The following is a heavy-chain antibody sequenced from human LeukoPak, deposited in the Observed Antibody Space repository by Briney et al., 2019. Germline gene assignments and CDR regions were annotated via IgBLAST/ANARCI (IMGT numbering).Heavy chain of an antibody. J-gene: IGHJ4*02. Sequence: PGGSLRLSCTASGFTFSTYEMTWVRQVPGKGLEWVSYIDSSAETLYYMDSVKGRFTVSRDNAKNSLYLQMNSLRAEDTAVYYCARDADVGVYLDYWGQGTLVTVSS. D-gene: IGHD2-8*01. CDR2: IDSSAETL. V-gene: IGHV3-48*03. CDR3: ARDADVGVYLDY. CDR1: GFTFSTYE.